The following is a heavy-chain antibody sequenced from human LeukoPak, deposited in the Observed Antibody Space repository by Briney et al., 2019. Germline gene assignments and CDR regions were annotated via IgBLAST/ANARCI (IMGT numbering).Heavy chain of an antibody. CDR3: ARRGYSYGIDGLDM. D-gene: IGHD5-18*01. CDR1: GFTFSNHG. V-gene: IGHV3-30*02. J-gene: IGHJ3*02. Sequence: GGSLRLSCAASGFTFSNHGMHWVRQAPGKGLDWVAFIRYDGTNKFYADSVKGRFTISRDNSKNTVYLQMNSLSTEDTAVYYCARRGYSYGIDGLDMWGQGTMVTVSS. CDR2: IRYDGTNK.